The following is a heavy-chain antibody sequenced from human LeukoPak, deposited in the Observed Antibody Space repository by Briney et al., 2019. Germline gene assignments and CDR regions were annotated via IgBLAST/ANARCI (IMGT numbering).Heavy chain of an antibody. J-gene: IGHJ4*02. Sequence: ASVKVSCKASGYTFTGYYMHWVRQAPGQGLEWMGWINPNSGGTNYAQKFQGRDTMTRDTSINTAYMELSRLRSDDTAVYYCARDYGDYYFDYWGLGTLVTVSS. V-gene: IGHV1-2*02. CDR2: INPNSGGT. CDR3: ARDYGDYYFDY. D-gene: IGHD4-17*01. CDR1: GYTFTGYY.